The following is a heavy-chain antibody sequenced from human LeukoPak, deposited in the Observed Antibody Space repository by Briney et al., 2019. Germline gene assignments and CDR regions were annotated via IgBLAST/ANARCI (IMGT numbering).Heavy chain of an antibody. Sequence: GASVKVSCKASGYTFTTLDINWVRQATGQGLEWMGWINPNSGNRGYAQKFQGRVTMTRNTSISTAYMELSSLRSEDTAVYYCARGDLIAVAGVPDYWGQGTLVTVSS. CDR2: INPNSGNR. CDR1: GYTFTTLD. V-gene: IGHV1-8*02. D-gene: IGHD6-19*01. J-gene: IGHJ4*02. CDR3: ARGDLIAVAGVPDY.